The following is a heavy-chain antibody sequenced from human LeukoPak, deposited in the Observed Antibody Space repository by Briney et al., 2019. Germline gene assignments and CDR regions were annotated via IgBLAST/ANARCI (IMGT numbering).Heavy chain of an antibody. Sequence: GASVKVSCKASGFTFTSHDYNWVRQAAGQGLEWMGWMNPNSGNTGYAQKFQGRVTMTRDTSITTVYMELSSLTSEDTAVYYCARDDRGAAAVDDAFDIWGQGTMVTVSS. CDR2: MNPNSGNT. D-gene: IGHD6-13*01. CDR3: ARDDRGAAAVDDAFDI. V-gene: IGHV1-8*01. J-gene: IGHJ3*02. CDR1: GFTFTSHD.